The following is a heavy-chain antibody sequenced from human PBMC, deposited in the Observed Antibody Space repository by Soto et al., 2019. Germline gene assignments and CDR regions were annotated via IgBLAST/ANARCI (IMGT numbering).Heavy chain of an antibody. Sequence: ASVKVSCKASGYTFTSYGISWVRQAPGQGLEWMGWISAYNGNTNYAQKLQGRVTMTTDTSTSTAYMELRSLRSDDTAVYYCARDHDSIAAPHREGMDVWGQGTTVTVSS. CDR2: ISAYNGNT. CDR3: ARDHDSIAAPHREGMDV. V-gene: IGHV1-18*01. J-gene: IGHJ6*02. D-gene: IGHD6-6*01. CDR1: GYTFTSYG.